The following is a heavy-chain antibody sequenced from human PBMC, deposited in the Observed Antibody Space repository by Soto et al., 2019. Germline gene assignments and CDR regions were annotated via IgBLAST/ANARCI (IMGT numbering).Heavy chain of an antibody. V-gene: IGHV4-30-2*01. CDR1: GDSISSGGYS. CDR3: ARDSRSAYYLEY. D-gene: IGHD3-22*01. Sequence: SETLSLTCAVSGDSISSGGYSWNWIRQPPGKGLEWIGYIYHSGGTDYNPSLKSRVTITVDSSNNQFSLKLNSVTAADTAVYYCARDSRSAYYLEYWGQGPLVTVSS. CDR2: IYHSGGT. J-gene: IGHJ4*02.